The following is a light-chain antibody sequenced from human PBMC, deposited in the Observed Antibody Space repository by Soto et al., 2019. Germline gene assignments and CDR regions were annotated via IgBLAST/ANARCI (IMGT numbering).Light chain of an antibody. V-gene: IGKV3-15*01. CDR1: QSVSSN. CDR3: QQCSWHPFTVT. J-gene: IGKJ4*01. CDR2: DAS. Sequence: EIVMTQSPATLSVSPGERATLSCRASQSVSSNLAWYQQKPGQAPRLLIYDASTRATGIPARFSGSGSGTAYTLTISSLQSDDSAVYYCQQCSWHPFTVTFGGGTKVEIK.